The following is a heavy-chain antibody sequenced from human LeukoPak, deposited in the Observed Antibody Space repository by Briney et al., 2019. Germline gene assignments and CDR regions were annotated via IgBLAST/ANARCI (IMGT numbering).Heavy chain of an antibody. J-gene: IGHJ4*02. CDR2: INHSGST. CDR3: ARRRGITIFGVVSYYFDY. D-gene: IGHD3-3*01. Sequence: SETLSLTCAVYGESFSGYYWSWIRQPPGKGLEWIGEINHSGSTNYNPSLKSRVTISVDTSKNQFSLKLSSVTAADTAVYYCARRRGITIFGVVSYYFDYWGQGTLVTVSS. CDR1: GESFSGYY. V-gene: IGHV4-34*01.